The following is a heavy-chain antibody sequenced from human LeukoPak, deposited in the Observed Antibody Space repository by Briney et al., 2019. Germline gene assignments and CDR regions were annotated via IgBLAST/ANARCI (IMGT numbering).Heavy chain of an antibody. Sequence: PGGSLRLSCSVSGFTFSTYVMHWVRQAPGQGLEYVSAISSNGDNTYYADSVKGRFTISRDNSKNTLYIQMSSLRSDDTAVYYCVRGTGYWGQGTLVTVSS. CDR2: ISSNGDNT. CDR3: VRGTGY. J-gene: IGHJ4*02. CDR1: GFTFSTYV. V-gene: IGHV3-64D*06.